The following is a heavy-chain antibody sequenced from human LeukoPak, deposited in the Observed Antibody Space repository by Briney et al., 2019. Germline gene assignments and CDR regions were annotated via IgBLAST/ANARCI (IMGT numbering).Heavy chain of an antibody. CDR1: EFTVSSNY. V-gene: IGHV3-53*01. Sequence: GGSLRLACAASEFTVSSNYMGWVRQAPVKGLEWVSVIYSGGSTYYADSVKGRFTISRDNSKNTLYLQMNSLRAEDTAVYYCAVGARAFDIWGQGTMVTVSS. CDR2: IYSGGST. J-gene: IGHJ3*02. D-gene: IGHD1-26*01. CDR3: AVGARAFDI.